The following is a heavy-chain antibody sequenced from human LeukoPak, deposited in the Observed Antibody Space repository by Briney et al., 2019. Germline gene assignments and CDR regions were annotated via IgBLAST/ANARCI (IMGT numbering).Heavy chain of an antibody. V-gene: IGHV3-7*01. CDR3: ARDPVGGLFDY. CDR1: GFTFSSCW. CDR2: IKQDGNEK. Sequence: GGSLRLSCAASGFTFSSCWMTWVRQAPGKGLEWVANIKQDGNEKYYVDSVKGRFSISRDNAKNTVYLQMHRLRVDDTAVYYCARDPVGGLFDYWGQGTLVTVSS. J-gene: IGHJ4*02. D-gene: IGHD3-16*01.